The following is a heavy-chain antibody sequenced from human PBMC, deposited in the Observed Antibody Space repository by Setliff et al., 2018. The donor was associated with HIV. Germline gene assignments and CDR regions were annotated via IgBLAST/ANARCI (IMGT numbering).Heavy chain of an antibody. CDR3: ARVSKTYWYSIPRDYYHHMDV. D-gene: IGHD2-8*02. CDR1: GGSFSDYY. V-gene: IGHV4-34*01. J-gene: IGHJ6*03. Sequence: KSSETLSLTCAVYGGSFSDYYWNWIRQPPGKGLEWIGEINHSGSTNYNPSLKSRVTISLDTSKNQFSLKLSSVTAADTAVYYCARVSKTYWYSIPRDYYHHMDVWGKGTTVTVSS. CDR2: INHSGST.